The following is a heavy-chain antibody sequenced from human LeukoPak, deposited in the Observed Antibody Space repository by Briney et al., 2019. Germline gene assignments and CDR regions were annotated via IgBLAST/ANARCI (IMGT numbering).Heavy chain of an antibody. CDR2: INSDGSST. D-gene: IGHD1-26*01. J-gene: IGHJ5*02. CDR3: ARAGKSYSGSYYGNWFDP. CDR1: GFTFSSYW. V-gene: IGHV3-74*01. Sequence: PGGSLRLSCAASGFTFSSYWMHWVRQAPGKGLVWVSRINSDGSSTSYADSVKGRFTISRDNAKNTLYLQMNSLRAEDTAVYYCARAGKSYSGSYYGNWFDPWGQGTLVTVSS.